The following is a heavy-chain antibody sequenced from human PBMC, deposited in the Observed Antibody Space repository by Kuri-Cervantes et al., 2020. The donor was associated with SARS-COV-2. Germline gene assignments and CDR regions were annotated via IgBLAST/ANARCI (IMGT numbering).Heavy chain of an antibody. CDR1: GGSFSGYY. Sequence: SQTLSLTCAVYGGSFSGYYWSWIRQPPGEGLEWIGSIYYSGSTYYNPSLKSRVTISVDTSKNQFSLKLSSVTAADTAVYYCASGGSSSWRGYYYYGMDVWGQGTTVTVSS. CDR3: ASGGSSSWRGYYYYGMDV. D-gene: IGHD6-13*01. J-gene: IGHJ6*02. CDR2: IYYSGST. V-gene: IGHV4-34*01.